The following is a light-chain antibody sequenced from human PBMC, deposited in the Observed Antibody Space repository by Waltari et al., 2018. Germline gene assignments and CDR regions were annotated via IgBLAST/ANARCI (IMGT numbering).Light chain of an antibody. CDR2: DVS. CDR1: SSDVGGYNY. V-gene: IGLV2-14*03. Sequence: QSALTQPASVSGSPGQSITISRTGTSSDVGGYNYVSWYQQHPGKAPKLMIYDVSNRPSGVSNRFSGSKSGNTASLTISGLQAEDEADYYCSSYARSSTLYVFGTGTKVTVL. CDR3: SSYARSSTLYV. J-gene: IGLJ1*01.